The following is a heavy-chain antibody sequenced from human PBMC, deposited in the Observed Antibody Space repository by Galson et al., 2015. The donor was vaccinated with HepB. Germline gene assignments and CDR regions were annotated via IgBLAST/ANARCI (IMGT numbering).Heavy chain of an antibody. J-gene: IGHJ4*02. CDR1: GFTFSSYT. D-gene: IGHD4-11*01. V-gene: IGHV3-21*01. Sequence: SLRLSCAASGFTFSSYTMNWVRQAPGKGMEWVSSISISSSYISYADSVKGRFTISRDNAKNLLYLQMNSLRAEDTAVYYCARAREQDYSNYYRGQGTLVTVSS. CDR2: ISISSSYI. CDR3: ARAREQDYSNYY.